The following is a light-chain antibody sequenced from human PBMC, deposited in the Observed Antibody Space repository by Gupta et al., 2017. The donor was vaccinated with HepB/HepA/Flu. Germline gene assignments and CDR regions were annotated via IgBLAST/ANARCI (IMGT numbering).Light chain of an antibody. CDR3: FSYASRNTWV. J-gene: IGLJ3*02. Sequence: QSALTQPRSVSGSPGQSVTISCTGTSSDVGDNNYVSWYQQHPGKAPKLMIYDVTERPSGVPDRFAGSKSGTTASLTISGLQAEDEGDYYCFSYASRNTWVFGGGTKLTVL. CDR1: SSDVGDNNY. CDR2: DVT. V-gene: IGLV2-11*01.